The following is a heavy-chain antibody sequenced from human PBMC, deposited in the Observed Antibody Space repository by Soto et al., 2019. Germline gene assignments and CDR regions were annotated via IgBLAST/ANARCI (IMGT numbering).Heavy chain of an antibody. CDR3: VGAVVAAIQGPYAMDV. J-gene: IGHJ6*02. V-gene: IGHV1-3*01. CDR1: GYTFSTYG. D-gene: IGHD2-21*02. CDR2: INAGKGNT. Sequence: QVQLVQSGAEIKKPGASVKVSCKASGYTFSTYGLHWVRQAPGQRLEWMGWINAGKGNTKLSQKFQGRVTMTRDTSASTVYMEVSRLRSEDTALYYCVGAVVAAIQGPYAMDVWGQGTTVTVSS.